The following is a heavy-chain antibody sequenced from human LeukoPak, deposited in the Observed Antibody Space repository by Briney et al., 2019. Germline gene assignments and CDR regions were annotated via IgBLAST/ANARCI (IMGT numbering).Heavy chain of an antibody. J-gene: IGHJ4*02. D-gene: IGHD3-10*01. Sequence: PSETLSLTCTVSGGSISSSSYYWGWIRQPPGKGLEWIGSIYYSGSTYYNPSLKSRVTISVDTSKNQFSLKLSSVTAADTAVYYCARYYYGSGNQNDYWGQGTLVTVSS. CDR2: IYYSGST. V-gene: IGHV4-39*07. CDR1: GGSISSSSYY. CDR3: ARYYYGSGNQNDY.